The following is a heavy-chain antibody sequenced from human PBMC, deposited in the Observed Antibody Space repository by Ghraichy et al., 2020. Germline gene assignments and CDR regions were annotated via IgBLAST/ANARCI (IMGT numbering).Heavy chain of an antibody. V-gene: IGHV4-59*01. D-gene: IGHD3-10*01. CDR1: GGSITSYY. CDR3: ARVVGGNSSLVRWFDP. CDR2: MYYSGST. J-gene: IGHJ5*02. Sequence: SETLSLTCTVSGGSITSYYWSWIRQPPGKGLEWIAYMYYSGSTNYNPSLKSRVTISVDTSKNQFSLKLSSVTAADTAVYYCARVVGGNSSLVRWFDPWGQGTLVTVSS.